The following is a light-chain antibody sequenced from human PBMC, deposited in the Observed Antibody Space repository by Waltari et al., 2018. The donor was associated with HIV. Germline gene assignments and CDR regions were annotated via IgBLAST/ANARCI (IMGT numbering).Light chain of an antibody. CDR1: SGDVGGYDY. J-gene: IGLJ1*01. CDR2: DVS. Sequence: QSALTQPASVSGSPGQSITISCTGTSGDVGGYDYVSWYQQHPGKAPKLIIYDVSNRPSGVSNRFSGSKSGNTASLIISGLQAEDEADYYCSSYTSSSTRVFGTGTAVTVV. V-gene: IGLV2-14*03. CDR3: SSYTSSSTRV.